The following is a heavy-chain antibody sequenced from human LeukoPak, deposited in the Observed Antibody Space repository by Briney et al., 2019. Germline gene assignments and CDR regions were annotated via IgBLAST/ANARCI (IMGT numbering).Heavy chain of an antibody. V-gene: IGHV3-7*03. CDR1: GFTFSSYW. CDR2: IKQDGSEK. J-gene: IGHJ4*02. CDR3: GRVSESLVNGGVSWSFDN. D-gene: IGHD2-15*01. Sequence: PGGSLRLSCAASGFTFSSYWMSWVRQAPGKGLEWVANIKQDGSEKYYVDSEKGRFTISRDNAKNSLYLQMNSLRAEDTAVYYCGRVSESLVNGGVSWSFDNWGQGTLVTVSS.